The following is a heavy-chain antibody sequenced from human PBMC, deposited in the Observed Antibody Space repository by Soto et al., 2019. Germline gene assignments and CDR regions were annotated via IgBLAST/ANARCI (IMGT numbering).Heavy chain of an antibody. J-gene: IGHJ6*03. V-gene: IGHV3-30*18. CDR2: ISYDGSNK. D-gene: IGHD3-10*01. Sequence: GGSLRLSCAASGFTFSSYGMHWVRQAPGKELEWVAVISYDGSNKYYADSVKGRFTISRDNSKNTLYLQMNSLRAEDTAVYYCAKGPNVLLWFGENYYYMDVWGKGTTVTVSS. CDR1: GFTFSSYG. CDR3: AKGPNVLLWFGENYYYMDV.